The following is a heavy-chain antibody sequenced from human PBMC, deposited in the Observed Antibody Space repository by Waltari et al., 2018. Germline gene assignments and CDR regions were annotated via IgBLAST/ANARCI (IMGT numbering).Heavy chain of an antibody. CDR2: INPNSGGT. Sequence: QVQLVQSGAEVKKPGASVQVSCKASGYTFTGYFIYWVRQAPGQGLEWMGRINPNSGGTNSAQKFQGRVTMTRDTSISTAYMELSRLRSDDTAVYYCASGEGSYDFWSGYYFDYWGQGTLVTVSS. D-gene: IGHD3-3*01. CDR1: GYTFTGYF. CDR3: ASGEGSYDFWSGYYFDY. J-gene: IGHJ4*02. V-gene: IGHV1-2*06.